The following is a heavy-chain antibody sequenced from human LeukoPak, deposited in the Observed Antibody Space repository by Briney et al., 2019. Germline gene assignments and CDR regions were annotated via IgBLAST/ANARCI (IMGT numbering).Heavy chain of an antibody. CDR3: SELGITMIGGV. J-gene: IGHJ6*04. V-gene: IGHV3-48*03. D-gene: IGHD3-10*02. Sequence: GGSLRLSCAASGFTFSSYEMNWVRQAPGKGLEWVSCINSNGSSIYYADSVKGRFTISRDNAKNSLYLQMNSLRAEDTAVYYCSELGITMIGGVWGKGNTVTISS. CDR1: GFTFSSYE. CDR2: INSNGSSI.